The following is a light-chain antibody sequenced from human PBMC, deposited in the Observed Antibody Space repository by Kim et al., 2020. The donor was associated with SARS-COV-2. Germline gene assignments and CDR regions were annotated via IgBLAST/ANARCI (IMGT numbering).Light chain of an antibody. V-gene: IGLV10-54*04. CDR3: AAWDGSLNVCV. CDR2: SNN. J-gene: IGLJ3*02. Sequence: ATLSCTGSRNKVGSKGADWLQQLQGQAPKLLSYSNNQRPSGVPERFSASRSGTAASLAISGLQPEDEADYYCAAWDGSLNVCVFGRGTQLTVL. CDR1: RNKVGSKG.